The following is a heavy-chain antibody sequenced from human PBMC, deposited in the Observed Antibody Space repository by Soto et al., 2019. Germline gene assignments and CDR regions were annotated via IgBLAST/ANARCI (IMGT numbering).Heavy chain of an antibody. CDR3: APTYYYGSGEGGSFDS. Sequence: QVQLVQSGAEVKKPGSSVKVSCKASGGTFSSYAISWVRQAPGQGLEWMGGIIPIFGTANYAQKFQGRVTIPGEKPTSTAYMELGSRRLGEPAVYYGAPTYYYGSGEGGSFDSGGRETLSPSPQ. D-gene: IGHD3-10*01. CDR1: GGTFSSYA. CDR2: IIPIFGTA. J-gene: IGHJ4*02. V-gene: IGHV1-69*06.